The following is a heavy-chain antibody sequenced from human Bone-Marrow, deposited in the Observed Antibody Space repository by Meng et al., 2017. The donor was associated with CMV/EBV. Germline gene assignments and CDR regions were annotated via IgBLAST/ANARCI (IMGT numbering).Heavy chain of an antibody. CDR1: GFTFSSYV. Sequence: GESLKISCAASGFTFSSYVMHWVRQAPGKGLEWVAVISYDGSNKYYADSVKGRFTISRDNSKNTLYLQMNSLRAEDTAVYYCAGTDSSSWYLYYYGMDVCGQGTTVTASS. D-gene: IGHD6-13*01. CDR3: AGTDSSSWYLYYYGMDV. V-gene: IGHV3-30*19. CDR2: ISYDGSNK. J-gene: IGHJ6*02.